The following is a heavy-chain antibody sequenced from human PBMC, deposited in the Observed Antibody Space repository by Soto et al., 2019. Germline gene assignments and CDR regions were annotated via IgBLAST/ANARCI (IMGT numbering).Heavy chain of an antibody. CDR3: ARTRLLRRYYDSSGYLPYFDY. Sequence: PSETLSLTCTVSGGSISSGGYYWSWIRQHPGKGLEWIGYIYYSGSTYYNPSLKSRVTISVDTSKNQFSLKLSSVTAADTAVYYCARTRLLRRYYDSSGYLPYFDYWGQGTLVTVS. CDR1: GGSISSGGYY. J-gene: IGHJ4*02. CDR2: IYYSGST. D-gene: IGHD3-22*01. V-gene: IGHV4-31*03.